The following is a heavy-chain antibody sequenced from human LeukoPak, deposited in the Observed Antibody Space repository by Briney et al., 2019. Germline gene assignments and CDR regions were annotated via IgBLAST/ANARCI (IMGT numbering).Heavy chain of an antibody. Sequence: ASVKVSCKASGYSFTGYYMHWVRQAPGQGLEWMGWINPNSGGTNFAQKFQGRVTMTRDTSISTAYMELNRLRSDDTAVYYCARGTPYGSGSYYRPWGQGTLVSVS. CDR2: INPNSGGT. CDR1: GYSFTGYY. D-gene: IGHD3-10*01. J-gene: IGHJ5*02. CDR3: ARGTPYGSGSYYRP. V-gene: IGHV1-2*02.